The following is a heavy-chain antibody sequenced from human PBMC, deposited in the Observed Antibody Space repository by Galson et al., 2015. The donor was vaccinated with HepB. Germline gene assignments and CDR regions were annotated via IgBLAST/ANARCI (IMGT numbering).Heavy chain of an antibody. CDR3: ARSVDNWNYEFNWFDP. J-gene: IGHJ5*02. D-gene: IGHD1-7*01. V-gene: IGHV1-3*01. Sequence: SVKVSCKASGYTFTSYAMHWVRQAPGQRLEWMGWINAGNGNTKYSQKFQGRVTITRDTSASTAYMELSSLRSEDTAVYYCARSVDNWNYEFNWFDPWGQGTLVTVSS. CDR2: INAGNGNT. CDR1: GYTFTSYA.